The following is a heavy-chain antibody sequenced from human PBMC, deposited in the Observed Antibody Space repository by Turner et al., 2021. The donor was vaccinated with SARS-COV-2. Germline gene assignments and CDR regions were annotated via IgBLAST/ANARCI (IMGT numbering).Heavy chain of an antibody. D-gene: IGHD1-26*01. Sequence: QVQLVESGGGVVQPGRSLRLSCAASGFTFSSYAMHWVRQAPGKGLEWVALISYDGSNKYYADSVKGRFTISRDNSKNTLYLQMNSLRPEDTAVYYCARDVGAYFDYWGQGTLVTVS. J-gene: IGHJ4*02. CDR3: ARDVGAYFDY. V-gene: IGHV3-30-3*01. CDR1: GFTFSSYA. CDR2: ISYDGSNK.